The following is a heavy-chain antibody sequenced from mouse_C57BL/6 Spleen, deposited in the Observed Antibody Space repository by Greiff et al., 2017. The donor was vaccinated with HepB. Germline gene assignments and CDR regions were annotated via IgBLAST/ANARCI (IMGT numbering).Heavy chain of an antibody. V-gene: IGHV3-6*01. Sequence: EVKLEESGPGLVKPSQSLSLTCSVTGYSITSGYYWNWIRQFPGNKLEWMGYISYDGSNNYNPSLKNRISITRDTSKNQFFLKLNSVTTEDTATYYCARYYYGSSYYAMDYWGQGTSVTVSS. CDR1: GYSITSGYY. J-gene: IGHJ4*01. D-gene: IGHD1-1*01. CDR3: ARYYYGSSYYAMDY. CDR2: ISYDGSN.